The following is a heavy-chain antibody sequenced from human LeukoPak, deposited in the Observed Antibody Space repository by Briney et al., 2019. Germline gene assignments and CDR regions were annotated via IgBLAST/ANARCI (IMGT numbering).Heavy chain of an antibody. CDR3: AKHSGLVRSYGYTDY. J-gene: IGHJ4*02. CDR1: GFTFSSYA. D-gene: IGHD5-18*01. V-gene: IGHV3-23*01. CDR2: ISGSGGST. Sequence: GGSLRLSCAASGFTFSSYAMSWVRQAPGKGLEWVSAISGSGGSTYCADSVKGRFTISRDNSKNTLYLQMNSLRAEDTAVYYCAKHSGLVRSYGYTDYWGQGTLVTVSS.